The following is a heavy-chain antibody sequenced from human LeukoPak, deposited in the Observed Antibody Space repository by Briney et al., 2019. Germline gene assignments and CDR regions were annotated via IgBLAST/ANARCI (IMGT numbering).Heavy chain of an antibody. V-gene: IGHV3-21*01. CDR1: GFTFSSYS. CDR3: ARDTYASSWSPLIH. J-gene: IGHJ4*02. Sequence: PGGSLRLSCAASGFTFSSYSMNWVRQAPGKGLEWVSSINILSNYIYYADSVKGRFTISRDNAKNSLYLQMNSLRAEDTAVYYCARDTYASSWSPLIHWGQGTLVTVSS. CDR2: INILSNYI. D-gene: IGHD6-13*01.